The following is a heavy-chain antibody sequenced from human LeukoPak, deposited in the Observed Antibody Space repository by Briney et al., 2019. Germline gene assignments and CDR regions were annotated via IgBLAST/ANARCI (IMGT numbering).Heavy chain of an antibody. CDR2: ISYDGSTK. CDR1: GFTFSSYG. Sequence: GGSLRLSCAASGFTFSSYGMHWVRQAPGKGLEWVAVISYDGSTKYYGDSVKGRFTISRDNSKNTLYLQMNSLRPDDTAVYSCARDLESSGWYWGHAFDIWGQGTMVTVSS. D-gene: IGHD6-19*01. J-gene: IGHJ3*02. CDR3: ARDLESSGWYWGHAFDI. V-gene: IGHV3-30*03.